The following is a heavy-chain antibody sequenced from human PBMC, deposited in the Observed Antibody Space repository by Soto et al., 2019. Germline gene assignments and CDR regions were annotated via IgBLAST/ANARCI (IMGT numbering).Heavy chain of an antibody. D-gene: IGHD3-3*01. V-gene: IGHV1-8*01. Sequence: ASVKVYCKASGYTFTSYDINWVRQATGQGLEWMGWMNPNSGNTGYAQKFQGRVTMTRNTSISTAYMELSSLRSEDTAVYYCASLRGTRITIFGVVTTNYYMDVWGKGTTVTVSS. CDR2: MNPNSGNT. CDR3: ASLRGTRITIFGVVTTNYYMDV. CDR1: GYTFTSYD. J-gene: IGHJ6*03.